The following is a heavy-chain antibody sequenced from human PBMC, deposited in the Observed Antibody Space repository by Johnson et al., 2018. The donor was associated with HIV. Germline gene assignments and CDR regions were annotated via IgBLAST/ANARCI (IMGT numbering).Heavy chain of an antibody. D-gene: IGHD5-24*01. CDR3: ARACRDGYTCDVYDI. V-gene: IGHV3-13*01. Sequence: VQLVESGGGLVQPGGSLRLSCAASGFTFSSYDMHWVRQATGKGLEWVSAIGTAGDTYYPGSVKGRFTISRDNSKNTLYLQMNSLRVEDTAIYYCARACRDGYTCDVYDIWGQWTLVTVSS. J-gene: IGHJ3*02. CDR1: GFTFSSYD. CDR2: IGTAGDT.